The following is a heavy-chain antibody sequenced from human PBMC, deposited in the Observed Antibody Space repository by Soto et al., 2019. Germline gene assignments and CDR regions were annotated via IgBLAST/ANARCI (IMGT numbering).Heavy chain of an antibody. V-gene: IGHV4-30-4*01. CDR1: GGSIPRGCAS. Sequence: PSGALSPPCTVSGGSIPRGCASWDWTPQTPGKGLEWIGYIYYSGSTYYNPSLKSPITISLDTSKNQFSLKLRSVAAADTAVYYCARQTGTTTTPFDYWGQGSLVTVSS. J-gene: IGHJ4*02. CDR3: ARQTGTTTTPFDY. D-gene: IGHD1-7*01. CDR2: IYYSGST.